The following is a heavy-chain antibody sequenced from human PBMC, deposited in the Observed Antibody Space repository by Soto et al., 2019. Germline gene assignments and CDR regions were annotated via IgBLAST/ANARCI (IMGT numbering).Heavy chain of an antibody. Sequence: QVQLVQSGDEVKKPGASVKVSCKASGDIFVNYGIAWVRQAPGQGLGWMGWISPYTGNTHSATKVQGRLTMTTDTSTSTAYMDLGSLTSDDTAVYYCVMVDNYVTPTPQDVWGQGTTVTVSS. D-gene: IGHD3-16*01. CDR2: ISPYTGNT. CDR3: VMVDNYVTPTPQDV. J-gene: IGHJ6*02. CDR1: GDIFVNYG. V-gene: IGHV1-18*01.